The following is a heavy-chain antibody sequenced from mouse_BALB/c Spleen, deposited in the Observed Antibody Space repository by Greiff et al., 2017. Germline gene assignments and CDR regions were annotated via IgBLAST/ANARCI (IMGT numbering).Heavy chain of an antibody. CDR2: INPGSGGT. CDR3: SRDDGNYDYAMDY. J-gene: IGHJ4*01. CDR1: GFAFTNYL. Sequence: QVQLKQSGAELVRPGTSVKVSCKASGFAFTNYLIEWVKQRPGQGLEWIGVINPGSGGTNYNEKVKGKPTLTADKSSSTTYMQLSSLTSDDSAVYFCSRDDGNYDYAMDYWGQGTSVTVSS. D-gene: IGHD2-3*01. V-gene: IGHV1-54*01.